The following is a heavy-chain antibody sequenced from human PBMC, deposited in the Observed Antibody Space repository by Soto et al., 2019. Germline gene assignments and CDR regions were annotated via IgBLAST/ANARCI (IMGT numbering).Heavy chain of an antibody. CDR3: AVEGLDSSSWYLVH. Sequence: QVQLVESGGGVVQPGRSLRLSCAASGFTVSSYAMHWVRQAPGKGLEWVAVISYDGSNKYYADSVKGRFTISRANSKNTLYLEMNSLRAEDMAVYYCAVEGLDSSSWYLVHWGQGTLVTVSS. D-gene: IGHD6-13*01. CDR2: ISYDGSNK. V-gene: IGHV3-30-3*01. CDR1: GFTVSSYA. J-gene: IGHJ4*02.